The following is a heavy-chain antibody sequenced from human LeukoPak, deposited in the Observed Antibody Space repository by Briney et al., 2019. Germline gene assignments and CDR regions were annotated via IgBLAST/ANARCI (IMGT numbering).Heavy chain of an antibody. Sequence: PGGSLRLSCAASGFTFSSYAMSWVRQAPGKGLEWVSAISGSGGSTYYADSVKGRFTISRDNSKNTLYLQMNSLRAEDTAVYYCARPVQLEDGYFDYWGQGTLVTVSS. D-gene: IGHD1-1*01. CDR3: ARPVQLEDGYFDY. V-gene: IGHV3-23*01. J-gene: IGHJ4*02. CDR1: GFTFSSYA. CDR2: ISGSGGST.